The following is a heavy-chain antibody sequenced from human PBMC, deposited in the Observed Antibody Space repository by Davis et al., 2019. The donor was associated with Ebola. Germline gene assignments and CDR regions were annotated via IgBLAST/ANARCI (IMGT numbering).Heavy chain of an antibody. CDR3: AREGTVTTKGYYGMDV. CDR2: IYYSGST. V-gene: IGHV4-39*02. Sequence: SETLSLTCTVSGGSISSSSYYWGWIRQPPGKGLEWIGSIYYSGSTYYNPSLKSRVAISVGTSKNQFSLKLTSVTAADTAVYYCAREGTVTTKGYYGMDVWGQGTTVTVSS. CDR1: GGSISSSSYY. J-gene: IGHJ6*02. D-gene: IGHD4-11*01.